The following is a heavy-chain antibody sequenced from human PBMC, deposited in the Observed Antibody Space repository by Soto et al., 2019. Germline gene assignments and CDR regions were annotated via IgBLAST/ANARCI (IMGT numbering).Heavy chain of an antibody. J-gene: IGHJ2*01. V-gene: IGHV4-31*03. CDR1: GGSISSGGYY. Sequence: QVQLQESGPGLVKPSQTLSLTCTVSGGSISSGGYYWSWIRQHPGKGLEWIGYIYYSGSTYYNPSLKSRVTIPVDTSKNQFSLKLSSVTAADTAVYYCARAGEGRYYDSSGSRSVYWYFDLWGRGTLVTVSS. D-gene: IGHD3-22*01. CDR2: IYYSGST. CDR3: ARAGEGRYYDSSGSRSVYWYFDL.